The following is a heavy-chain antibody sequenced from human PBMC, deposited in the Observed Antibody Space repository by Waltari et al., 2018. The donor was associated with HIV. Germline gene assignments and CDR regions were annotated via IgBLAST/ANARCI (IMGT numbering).Heavy chain of an antibody. CDR2: INHSGTT. CDR1: GGSFSNYY. V-gene: IGHV4-34*02. CDR3: ARHRFTRGNSAWYFLY. Sequence: QVRLQQWGAGLLKPSETLSLTCAVYGGSFSNYYWTWIRQTPANGLEWIGEINHSGTTDYKPSLKSRLTMSIDTSKNQFSLKLNSVTAADTAVYYCARHRFTRGNSAWYFLYWGQGTHVTVSS. D-gene: IGHD6-19*01. J-gene: IGHJ4*02.